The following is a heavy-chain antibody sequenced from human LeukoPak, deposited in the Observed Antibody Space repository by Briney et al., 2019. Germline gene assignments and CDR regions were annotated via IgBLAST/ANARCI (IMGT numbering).Heavy chain of an antibody. CDR1: GFTVSTYY. J-gene: IGHJ4*02. Sequence: GGSLRLSCAASGFTVSTYYMTWVRHAPGKGLECVSVIYSGGSTYYADSVKRRFTVSRDNSKNTLYLQMNSLRAEDTAMYYCARGLGYCTSTTCLLPFDYWGQGTLVTVSS. V-gene: IGHV3-53*01. CDR3: ARGLGYCTSTTCLLPFDY. D-gene: IGHD2-2*01. CDR2: IYSGGST.